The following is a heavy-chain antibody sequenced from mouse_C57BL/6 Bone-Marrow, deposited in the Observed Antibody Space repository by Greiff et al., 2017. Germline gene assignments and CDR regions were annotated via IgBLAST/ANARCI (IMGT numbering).Heavy chain of an antibody. CDR1: GYTFTSSG. CDR3: ARGEIFNGNFAWLAY. V-gene: IGHV1-81*01. CDR2: IYPRSGNT. J-gene: IGHJ3*01. Sequence: VQVVESGAELARPGASVKLSCKASGYTFTSSGLSWVKQRTGQGLEWIGEIYPRSGNTSYNEKFKGKATLTADTSSSTAYMELRSLTSEDSAVYFCARGEIFNGNFAWLAYWGQGTLVTVSA. D-gene: IGHD2-1*01.